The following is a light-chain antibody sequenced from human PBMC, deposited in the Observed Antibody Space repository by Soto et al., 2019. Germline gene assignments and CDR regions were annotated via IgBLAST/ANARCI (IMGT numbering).Light chain of an antibody. Sequence: QSVLTQPPSASGTPGQRVTISCSGSNSNIGSHTVNWYQQLPETAPKLLIYTDNQRPSGVPDRFSDSKSGTSASLAISGLQSEDEADYYCAAWDDSLQTWVFGGGTKVTVL. CDR1: NSNIGSHT. V-gene: IGLV1-44*01. J-gene: IGLJ3*02. CDR3: AAWDDSLQTWV. CDR2: TDN.